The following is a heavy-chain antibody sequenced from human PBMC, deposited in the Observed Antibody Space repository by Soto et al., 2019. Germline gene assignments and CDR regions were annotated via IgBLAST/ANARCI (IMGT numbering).Heavy chain of an antibody. J-gene: IGHJ5*02. D-gene: IGHD3-10*01. Sequence: PGGSLRLSCAASGLTFISSAMHWVRQAPGKGLEWVAMISHDGSHEYYGDSVKGRFSVSRDNSHNILHLQMNSLRIEDTAVYFCARNTDHRLVRGWLDPWGQGTLVTVS. CDR3: ARNTDHRLVRGWLDP. V-gene: IGHV3-30-3*01. CDR1: GLTFISSA. CDR2: ISHDGSHE.